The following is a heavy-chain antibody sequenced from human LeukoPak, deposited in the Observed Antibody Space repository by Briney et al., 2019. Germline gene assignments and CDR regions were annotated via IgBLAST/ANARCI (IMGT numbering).Heavy chain of an antibody. V-gene: IGHV1-69*01. J-gene: IGHJ5*02. CDR3: ARDIGFLYSSSPADWFDP. CDR2: IIPIFGTA. Sequence: SVKVSCKASGGTFSSYAISWVRQAPGQGLEWMGGIIPIFGTANYAQKFQGRVTITADESTSTAYMELSSLRSEDTAVYYCARDIGFLYSSSPADWFDPWGQGTLVTVSS. CDR1: GGTFSSYA. D-gene: IGHD6-6*01.